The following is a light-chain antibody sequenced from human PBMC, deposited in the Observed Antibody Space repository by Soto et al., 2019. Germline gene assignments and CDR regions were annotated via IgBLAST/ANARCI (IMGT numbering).Light chain of an antibody. CDR3: QSYDSRLSGYV. CDR1: SSNIGARYD. J-gene: IGLJ1*01. V-gene: IGLV1-40*01. CDR2: GNS. Sequence: QSVLTQPPSVSGAPGQRVTISCTGSSSNIGARYDVHWYQQLPGTAPKVLIYGNSNRPSGVPDRFSGSKSGTSASLAITGLQAEDEADYHCQSYDSRLSGYVFGTGTKVTVL.